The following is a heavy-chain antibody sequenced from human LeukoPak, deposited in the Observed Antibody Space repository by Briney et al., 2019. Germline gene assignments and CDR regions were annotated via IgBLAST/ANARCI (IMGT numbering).Heavy chain of an antibody. Sequence: SETLSLTCTVSGGSISGSSYYWGWIRQPPGKGLEWIGEINHSGSTNYNPSLKSRVTISVDTSKNQFSLKLSSVTAADTAVYYCARELGARPPHWFDPWGQGTLVTVSS. CDR2: INHSGST. D-gene: IGHD6-6*01. J-gene: IGHJ5*02. CDR1: GGSISGSSYY. CDR3: ARELGARPPHWFDP. V-gene: IGHV4-39*07.